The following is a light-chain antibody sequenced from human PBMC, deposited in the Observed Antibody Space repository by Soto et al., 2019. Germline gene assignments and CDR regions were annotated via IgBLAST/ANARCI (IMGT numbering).Light chain of an antibody. CDR2: EAS. Sequence: DIQMTQSPSSLSASVGDRVTITCQASQDIINYLNWYQQKPGKAPKLLIYEASTLETGVPSRFSGGGSGEHFTFTISSLQPEDFATYYCQQYFYLPLTFGGGTKVEVK. CDR3: QQYFYLPLT. V-gene: IGKV1-33*01. J-gene: IGKJ4*01. CDR1: QDIINY.